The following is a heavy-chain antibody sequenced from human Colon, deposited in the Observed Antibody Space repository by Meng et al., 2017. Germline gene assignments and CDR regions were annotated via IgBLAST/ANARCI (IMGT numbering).Heavy chain of an antibody. D-gene: IGHD3-9*01. V-gene: IGHV4-4*02. CDR2: ISQSGTT. J-gene: IGHJ4*02. CDR1: SGSISSSTW. CDR3: VRQGMTSYSWGY. Sequence: VQLQEPGPGLVKPSGPLSLSCAVSSGSISSSTWWSWVRQPPGKGLEWIGEISQSGTTYYNPSLKSRVTITGDWSKNQFSLNLNSVTAADTALYYCVRQGMTSYSWGYWGQGTLVTVSS.